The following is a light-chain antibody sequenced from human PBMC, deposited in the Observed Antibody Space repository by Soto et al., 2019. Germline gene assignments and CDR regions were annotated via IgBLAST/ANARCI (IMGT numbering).Light chain of an antibody. V-gene: IGLV2-8*01. Sequence: QSALTQPPSASGSPGQSVTISCTGTSSDVGGYNYVSWYQQHPGKAPKLMIYEVSNRPSGVPDRFSGSKSGNTASLTVSGLQTEDAADYYCQSYDADFVIFGGGTKLTVL. CDR1: SSDVGGYNY. CDR3: QSYDADFVI. CDR2: EVS. J-gene: IGLJ2*01.